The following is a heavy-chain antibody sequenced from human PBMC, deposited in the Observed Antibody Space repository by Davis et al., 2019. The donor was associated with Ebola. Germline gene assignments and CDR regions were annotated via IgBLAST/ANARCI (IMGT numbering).Heavy chain of an antibody. CDR1: GFTFSGYY. Sequence: GGSLRLSCAASGFTFSGYYMSWIRQAPGKGLEWVSYISSSGSTIYYADSVKGRFTISRDNAKNSLYLQMNSLRAEDTAVYYRARSSKRFRDFFWFDPWGQGTLVTVSS. J-gene: IGHJ5*02. CDR3: ARSSKRFRDFFWFDP. D-gene: IGHD3-10*01. V-gene: IGHV3-11*01. CDR2: ISSSGSTI.